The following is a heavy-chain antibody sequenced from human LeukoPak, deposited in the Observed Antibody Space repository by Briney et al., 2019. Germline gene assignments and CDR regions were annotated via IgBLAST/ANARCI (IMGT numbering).Heavy chain of an antibody. CDR3: ARVSKGYCGGYCYSDY. D-gene: IGHD2-21*02. Sequence: ASVKVSCKASGYTFSGYYMHWVRQAPGQGPEWMGWINPNSGDTDYSQKFQGRVTMTRDTSISTAYMDLSRLRSDDTAVYYCARVSKGYCGGYCYSDYWGQGSLVTVSS. J-gene: IGHJ4*02. CDR2: INPNSGDT. CDR1: GYTFSGYY. V-gene: IGHV1-2*02.